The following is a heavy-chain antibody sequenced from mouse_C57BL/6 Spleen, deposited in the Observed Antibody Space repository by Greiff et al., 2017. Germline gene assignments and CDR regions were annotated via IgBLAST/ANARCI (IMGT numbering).Heavy chain of an antibody. J-gene: IGHJ1*03. Sequence: QVQLQQPGAELVKPGASVKLSCKASGYTFTSYWMPWVKQRPGQGLEWIGMIHPNSGSTNYNEKFKSKATLTVDKSSSTAYMQLSSLTSEDSAVYYCARPPTTVADGYFDVWGTGTSVTVSS. CDR3: ARPPTTVADGYFDV. V-gene: IGHV1-64*01. D-gene: IGHD1-1*01. CDR1: GYTFTSYW. CDR2: IHPNSGST.